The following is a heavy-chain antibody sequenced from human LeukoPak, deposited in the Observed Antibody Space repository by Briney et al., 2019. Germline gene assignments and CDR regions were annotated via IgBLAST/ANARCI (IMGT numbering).Heavy chain of an antibody. V-gene: IGHV1-69*04. CDR3: ARADDYGDPGPPGY. J-gene: IGHJ4*02. CDR2: IIPILGIA. CDR1: GGTFSSYA. D-gene: IGHD4-17*01. Sequence: GASVKVSCKASGGTFSSYAISWVRQAPGQGLEWMGRIIPILGIANYAQKFQGRVTITADKSTSTAYMELSSLRSEDTAVYYCARADDYGDPGPPGYWGQGTLVTVSS.